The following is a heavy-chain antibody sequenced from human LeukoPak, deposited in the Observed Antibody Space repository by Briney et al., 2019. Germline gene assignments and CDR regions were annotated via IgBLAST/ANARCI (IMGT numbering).Heavy chain of an antibody. CDR1: GFTFTNYA. J-gene: IGHJ4*02. Sequence: GGSLRLSCAASGFTFTNYALSWVRQAPGKGLEWVSAISGSGGSAYYADSVKGRFTISRDNARNTLYLQMNTLRAEDTAVYYCAKNSSRRGIFDYWGQGILVTVSS. V-gene: IGHV3-23*01. CDR2: ISGSGGSA. CDR3: AKNSSRRGIFDY. D-gene: IGHD6-19*01.